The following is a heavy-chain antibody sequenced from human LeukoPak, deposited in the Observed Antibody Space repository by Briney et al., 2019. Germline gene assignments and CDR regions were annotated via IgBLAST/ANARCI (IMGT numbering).Heavy chain of an antibody. CDR1: GGSITSHY. V-gene: IGHV4-59*11. CDR3: ASRPAGSTWYGVFDY. Sequence: SETLSLTCTVSGGSITSHYWSWIRQPPGKGLEWIGYIFNGGITNYNPSLKSRVTMSLDTSRDQFSLRLSSVTAADTAIYYCASRPAGSTWYGVFDYWRQGTLVTVSS. D-gene: IGHD6-13*01. CDR2: IFNGGIT. J-gene: IGHJ4*02.